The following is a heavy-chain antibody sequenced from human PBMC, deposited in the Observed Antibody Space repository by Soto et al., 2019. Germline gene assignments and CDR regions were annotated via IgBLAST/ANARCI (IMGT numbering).Heavy chain of an antibody. D-gene: IGHD5-18*01. CDR2: ISDDGSIK. Sequence: GGSLRLSCAASGLSFTTYAMHWVRQAPGKGLEWVAVISDDGSIKYYADSVKGRFTISRDNSKNTFSLQMNSLRGDDTAVYFCARAIETAMDPCDYWGQGTLVTVSS. V-gene: IGHV3-30-3*01. CDR1: GLSFTTYA. CDR3: ARAIETAMDPCDY. J-gene: IGHJ4*02.